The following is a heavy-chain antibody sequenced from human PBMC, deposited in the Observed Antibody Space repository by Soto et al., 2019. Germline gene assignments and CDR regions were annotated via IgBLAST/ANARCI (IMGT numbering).Heavy chain of an antibody. CDR2: MNPNSGNT. J-gene: IGHJ4*02. V-gene: IGHV1-8*01. Sequence: ASVKVSCKASGYTFTSYDINWVRQATGQGLVWMGWMNPNSGNTGYAQKFQGRVTMTRNTSISTAYMELSSLRSEDTAVYYCALGIAAAGTGGYYFDYWGQGTLVTVSS. D-gene: IGHD6-13*01. CDR1: GYTFTSYD. CDR3: ALGIAAAGTGGYYFDY.